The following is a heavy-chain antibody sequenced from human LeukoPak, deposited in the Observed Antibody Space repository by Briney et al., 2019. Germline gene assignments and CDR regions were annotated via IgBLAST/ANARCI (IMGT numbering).Heavy chain of an antibody. CDR1: GGSISSSSYY. V-gene: IGHV4-39*01. CDR3: ASLRTMINDAFDI. J-gene: IGHJ3*02. Sequence: PSETLSLTCTVSGGSISSSSYYWGWIRQPPGKGLEWIGSIYYSGSTYYNPSLKSRVTISVDTSKNQFSLKLSSVTAADTAVYYCASLRTMINDAFDIWGQETMVTVSS. D-gene: IGHD3-22*01. CDR2: IYYSGST.